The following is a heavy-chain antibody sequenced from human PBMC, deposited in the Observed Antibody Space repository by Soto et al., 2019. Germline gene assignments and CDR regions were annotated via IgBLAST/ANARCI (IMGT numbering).Heavy chain of an antibody. Sequence: WGSLRLSCAASGITFSRFGMHWVRQAPGKGLEWVAVISYDGSSRDYGDSVKGRFTISRDDSKNTLYLQMNSLRDDDTAIYYCAKERSSWFSGGAKYYAGLAVWRQGTTVTVSS. J-gene: IGHJ6*02. CDR1: GITFSRFG. CDR2: ISYDGSSR. V-gene: IGHV3-30*18. CDR3: AKERSSWFSGGAKYYAGLAV. D-gene: IGHD2-2*01.